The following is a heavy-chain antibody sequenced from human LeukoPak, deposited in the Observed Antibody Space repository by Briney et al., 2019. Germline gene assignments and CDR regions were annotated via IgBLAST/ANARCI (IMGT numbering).Heavy chain of an antibody. J-gene: IGHJ6*02. D-gene: IGHD3-9*01. CDR2: IYYSGST. V-gene: IGHV4-59*01. CDR3: ARDRGRYFDWSKTYYYGMDV. CDR1: GGSISSYY. Sequence: SETLSLTCTASGGSISSYYWSWIRQPPGKGLEWIGYIYYSGSTNYNPSLKSRVTISVDTSKNQFSLKLSSVTAADTAVYYCARDRGRYFDWSKTYYYGMDVWGQGTTVTVSS.